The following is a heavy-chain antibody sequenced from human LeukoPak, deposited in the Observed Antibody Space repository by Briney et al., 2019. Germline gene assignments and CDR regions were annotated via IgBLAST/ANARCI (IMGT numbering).Heavy chain of an antibody. D-gene: IGHD2-8*01. CDR3: ARATNTKSRSYYYYYMDV. CDR2: ISSSGSTI. CDR1: GFTFSDYY. J-gene: IGHJ6*03. V-gene: IGHV3-11*04. Sequence: PGGSLRLSCAASGFTFSDYYMSWIRQAPGKGLEWVSYISSSGSTIYYADSVKGRFTISRDNAKNSLYLQMNSLRAEDTAVYYCARATNTKSRSYYYYYMDVWGKGTTVTISS.